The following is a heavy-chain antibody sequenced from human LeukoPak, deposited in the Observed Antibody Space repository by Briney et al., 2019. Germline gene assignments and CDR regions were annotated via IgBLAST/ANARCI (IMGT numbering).Heavy chain of an antibody. J-gene: IGHJ4*02. CDR1: GYTFTGYY. CDR3: ARDLKQQLPTVDY. Sequence: ASVKVSCKASGYTFTGYYMHWVRQAPGQGLDWMGRINPNSGGTNFAQKFQGRVTMTRDTSISTAYMELSRLRSDDTAVYYCARDLKQQLPTVDYWGQGTLVTVSS. D-gene: IGHD6-13*01. V-gene: IGHV1-2*06. CDR2: INPNSGGT.